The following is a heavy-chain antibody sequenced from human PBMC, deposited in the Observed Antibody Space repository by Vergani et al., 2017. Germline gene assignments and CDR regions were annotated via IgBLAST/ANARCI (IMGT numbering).Heavy chain of an antibody. D-gene: IGHD4-17*01. CDR1: GGSISSGSYY. J-gene: IGHJ4*02. CDR2: INHSGST. V-gene: IGHV4-61*02. Sequence: QVQLQESGPGLVKSSQTLSLTCTVSGGSISSGSYYWNWIRQPAEKGLEWIGEINHSGSTNYNPSLKSRVTISVDTSKNQFSLKLSSVTAADTAVYYCAREGHDYGDYGWNYYFDYWGQGTLVTVSS. CDR3: AREGHDYGDYGWNYYFDY.